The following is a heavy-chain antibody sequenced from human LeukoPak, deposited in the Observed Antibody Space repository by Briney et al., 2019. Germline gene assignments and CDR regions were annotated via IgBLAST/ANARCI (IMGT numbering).Heavy chain of an antibody. J-gene: IGHJ3*02. CDR2: IRNTANSDTT. V-gene: IGHV3-72*01. CDR1: GFTFSDHY. D-gene: IGHD5-24*01. Sequence: GGSLTLSCAASGFTFSDHYMDWVRQAPRKGLEWVGRIRNTANSDTTDYAASVKGRFTISRDDSKNSLFLQMNSLKTEDTAVYYCTRPLRAAMATNDAFDMWGQGTTVIVSS. CDR3: TRPLRAAMATNDAFDM.